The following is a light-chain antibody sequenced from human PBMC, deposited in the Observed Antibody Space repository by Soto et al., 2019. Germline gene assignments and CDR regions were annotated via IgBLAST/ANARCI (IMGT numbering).Light chain of an antibody. CDR1: QSVSSN. CDR3: LQYGTFPRT. Sequence: EIVMTQSPATLSVSPGERATLSCRASQSVSSNLAWYQQKPGQAPRLLIYGASTRATGIPDRFSGSGSGTDFTLTISRLEPGDFAVYYCLQYGTFPRTFGQGTKVDIK. J-gene: IGKJ1*01. V-gene: IGKV3-15*01. CDR2: GAS.